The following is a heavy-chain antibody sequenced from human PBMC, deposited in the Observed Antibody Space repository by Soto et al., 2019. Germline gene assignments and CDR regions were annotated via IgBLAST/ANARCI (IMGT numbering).Heavy chain of an antibody. V-gene: IGHV1-58*01. CDR2: IDVGSANA. J-gene: IGHJ4*02. D-gene: IGHD1-26*01. Sequence: ASVKVSCKTSGFTFSSSAVHWVRQARGHRLQWIGWIDVGSANANYAQMLQERVTISRDMSTSTAYMELSSLRPEDTAVYYCARDRGSYALDYWGQGTLVTVS. CDR1: GFTFSSSA. CDR3: ARDRGSYALDY.